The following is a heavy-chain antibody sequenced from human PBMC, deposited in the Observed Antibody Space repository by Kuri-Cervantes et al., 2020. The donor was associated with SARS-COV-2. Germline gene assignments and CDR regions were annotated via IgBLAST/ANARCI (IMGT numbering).Heavy chain of an antibody. Sequence: ESLKISCTVSGGSISSYYWSWIRQPAGKGLEWIGRIYTSGSTNYNPSLKSRVTISVDTSKNQFSLKLSSVTAADTAVYYCAREVSSEQLVAFDYWGQGTLVTVSS. CDR2: IYTSGST. D-gene: IGHD6-6*01. J-gene: IGHJ4*02. CDR3: AREVSSEQLVAFDY. CDR1: GGSISSYY. V-gene: IGHV4-4*07.